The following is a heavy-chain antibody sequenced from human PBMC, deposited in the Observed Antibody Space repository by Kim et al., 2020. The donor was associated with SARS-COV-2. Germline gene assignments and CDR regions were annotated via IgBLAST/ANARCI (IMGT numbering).Heavy chain of an antibody. Sequence: GGSLRLSCAASGFTFSDYYMSWIRQAPGKGLEWVSYISSSGSTIYYADSVKGRFTISRDNAKNSLYLQMNSLRAEDTAVYYCAGGMGEYYDSSGYYVFDYWGQGTLVTVSS. CDR1: GFTFSDYY. V-gene: IGHV3-11*01. CDR3: AGGMGEYYDSSGYYVFDY. D-gene: IGHD3-22*01. J-gene: IGHJ4*02. CDR2: ISSSGSTI.